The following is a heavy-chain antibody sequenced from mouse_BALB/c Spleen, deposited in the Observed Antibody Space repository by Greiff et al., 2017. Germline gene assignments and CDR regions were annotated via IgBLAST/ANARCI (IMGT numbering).Heavy chain of an antibody. CDR2: INSNGGST. J-gene: IGHJ2*01. CDR1: GFTFSSYY. V-gene: IGHV5-6-2*01. CDR3: ARGYYYGLDY. Sequence: EVKLMESGGGLVKLGGSLKLSCAASGFTFSSYYMSWVRQTPEKRLELVAAINSNGGSTYYPDTVKGRFTISRDNAKNTLYLQMSSLKSEDTALYYCARGYYYGLDYWGQGTTLTVSS. D-gene: IGHD1-1*01.